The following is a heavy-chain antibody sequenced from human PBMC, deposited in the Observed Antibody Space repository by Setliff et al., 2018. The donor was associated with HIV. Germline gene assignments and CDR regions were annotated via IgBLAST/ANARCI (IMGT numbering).Heavy chain of an antibody. CDR3: ARDPYWLEGYFDY. CDR1: GFTFSSYA. Sequence: AGGSLRLSCAASGFTFSSYAMSWVRQAPGKGLEWVSSISSSSSYIYYADSMKGRFTISRDNAKNSLYLQMNSLRAEDTAVYYCARDPYWLEGYFDYWGPGTLVTVSS. V-gene: IGHV3-21*01. D-gene: IGHD2-21*01. J-gene: IGHJ4*02. CDR2: ISSSSSYI.